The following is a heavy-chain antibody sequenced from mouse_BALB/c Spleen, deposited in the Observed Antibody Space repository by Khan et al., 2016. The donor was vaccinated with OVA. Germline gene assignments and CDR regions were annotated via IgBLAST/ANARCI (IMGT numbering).Heavy chain of an antibody. Sequence: QVQLKESGPDLVAPSQSLSITCTVSGFSLTSYGVHWVRQPPGKGLEWLVVIWSDGITTYNSALKSRLNISKDNSKSQVFLKMNSLQTDDTAMYYCARHRFGYFDVWGAGTTVTVSS. J-gene: IGHJ1*01. V-gene: IGHV2-6-2*01. CDR2: IWSDGIT. CDR1: GFSLTSYG. CDR3: ARHRFGYFDV.